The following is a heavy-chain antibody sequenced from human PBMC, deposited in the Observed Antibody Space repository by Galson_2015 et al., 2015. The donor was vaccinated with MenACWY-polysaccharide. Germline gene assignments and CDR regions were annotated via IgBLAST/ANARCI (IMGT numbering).Heavy chain of an antibody. V-gene: IGHV3-23*01. D-gene: IGHD3-10*01. CDR2: VSASGGST. CDR3: AKDTGPGEYAYSWGTFDI. J-gene: IGHJ3*02. Sequence: SLRLSCAASGFTFSSYAMSWVRQAPGKGLEWVSGVSASGGSTVYTDSAKGRFTMSRDNSKRSLYLQMISLRAEDTAVYYCAKDTGPGEYAYSWGTFDIWGRGTMVTVSS. CDR1: GFTFSSYA.